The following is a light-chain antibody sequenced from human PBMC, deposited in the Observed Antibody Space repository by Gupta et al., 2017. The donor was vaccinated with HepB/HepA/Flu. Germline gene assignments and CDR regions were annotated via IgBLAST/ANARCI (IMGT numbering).Light chain of an antibody. Sequence: QSALTQPPSAAGSPGQPVTIPCTGTRSDVGGYNYVSWYQQHPGKAPKLMIYEVSKRPSGVPDRVSGSKSGNTASLTVAGLQAEDEADYYCSSYAGSNNYVVVGGGTKLTVL. V-gene: IGLV2-8*01. J-gene: IGLJ2*01. CDR1: RSDVGGYNY. CDR3: SSYAGSNNYVV. CDR2: EVS.